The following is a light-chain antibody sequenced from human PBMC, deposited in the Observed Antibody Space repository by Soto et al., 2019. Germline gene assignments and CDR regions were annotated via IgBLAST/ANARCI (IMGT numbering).Light chain of an antibody. Sequence: EIMMTQSPATLSVSPGEGATLSCRASQSVSSNLAWYRQKPGQSPRLLIYGASTRATGIPARFSGSGSGTDFTVTISSLQSEDSAVYYCKQYANWPWTFGQGTKVEIK. CDR1: QSVSSN. CDR2: GAS. J-gene: IGKJ1*01. CDR3: KQYANWPWT. V-gene: IGKV3-15*01.